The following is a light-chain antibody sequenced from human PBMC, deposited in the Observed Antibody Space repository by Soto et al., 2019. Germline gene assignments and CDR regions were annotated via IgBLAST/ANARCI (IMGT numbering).Light chain of an antibody. J-gene: IGKJ1*01. CDR3: QQYQNLWT. CDR2: RAS. CDR1: QTIYSN. Sequence: IMMTQSPATLSVSLGERATLSCRAGQTIYSNVAWYQQRPGQAPRLLIYRASTRATGVPARFSGSGSGTEFTLTISSLQSEDFAIYYCQQYQNLWTFGQGTKVDSK. V-gene: IGKV3-15*01.